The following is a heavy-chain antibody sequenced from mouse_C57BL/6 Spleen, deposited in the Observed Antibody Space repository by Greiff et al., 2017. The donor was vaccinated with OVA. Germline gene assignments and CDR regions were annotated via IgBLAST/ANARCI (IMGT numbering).Heavy chain of an antibody. V-gene: IGHV1-15*01. CDR2: IDPETGGT. J-gene: IGHJ3*01. Sequence: QVQLKESGAELVRPGASVTLSCKASGYTFTDYEMHWVKQTPVHGLEWIGAIDPETGGTAYNQKFKGKAILTADKSSSTAYMELRSLTSEDSAVYYCTRESYYYGSSPFAYWGQGTLVTVSA. D-gene: IGHD1-1*01. CDR1: GYTFTDYE. CDR3: TRESYYYGSSPFAY.